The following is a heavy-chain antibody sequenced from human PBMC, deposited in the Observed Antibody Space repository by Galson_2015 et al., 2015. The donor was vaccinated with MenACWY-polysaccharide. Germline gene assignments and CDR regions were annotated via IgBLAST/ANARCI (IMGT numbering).Heavy chain of an antibody. J-gene: IGHJ4*02. D-gene: IGHD1-26*01. CDR1: GSRFSNSG. CDR3: VKGGWADN. V-gene: IGHV3-23*01. Sequence: SLRLSCAASGSRFSNSGMHWVRQAPGKGLEWVSAISSGSDTTYYTDSVKGRFTISRDNSKDIVHLQMDSLRAEDTAVYYCVKGGWADNWGQGTLVTVSS. CDR2: ISSGSDTT.